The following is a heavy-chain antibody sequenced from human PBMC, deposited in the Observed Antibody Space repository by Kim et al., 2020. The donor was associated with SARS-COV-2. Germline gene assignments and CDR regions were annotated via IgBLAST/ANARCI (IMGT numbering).Heavy chain of an antibody. CDR3: ARGRECSITSCPLVMDV. J-gene: IGHJ6*03. D-gene: IGHD2-2*01. V-gene: IGHV3-66*01. CDR1: GFTVSSNY. CDR2: IYSGGST. Sequence: GGSLRLSCAVSGFTVSSNYMSWVRQAPGKGLEWVSAIYSGGSTYYADSVKDRFTISRDNSKNTPYLQLNSLRAEDTAVYYYARGRECSITSCPLVMDVWG.